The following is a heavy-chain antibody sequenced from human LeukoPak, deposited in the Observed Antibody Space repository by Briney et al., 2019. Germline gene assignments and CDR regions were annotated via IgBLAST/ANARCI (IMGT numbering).Heavy chain of an antibody. D-gene: IGHD3-22*01. CDR2: INPNSGGT. V-gene: IGHV1-2*02. CDR1: GYTFTGYY. Sequence: ASVKVSCKASGYTFTGYYMHWVRQAPGQGLEWMGWINPNSGGTNYAQKFQGRVTMTRDTSISTAYMELSRLRSDDTAVYYCAREGNYYDSSGYNYWGQGILVTVSS. J-gene: IGHJ4*02. CDR3: AREGNYYDSSGYNY.